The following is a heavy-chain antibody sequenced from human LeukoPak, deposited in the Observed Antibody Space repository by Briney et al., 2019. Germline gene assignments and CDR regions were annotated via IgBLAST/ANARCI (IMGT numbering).Heavy chain of an antibody. Sequence: PGGSLRLSCAASGFTFSSYWMNWARQAPGKGLEWVASINHNGNVNYYVDSVKGRFTISRDNSKNTLYLQMNSLRAEDTAVYYCAKDPNYSPFDYWGQGTLVTVSS. J-gene: IGHJ4*02. CDR3: AKDPNYSPFDY. V-gene: IGHV3-7*03. CDR2: INHNGNVN. D-gene: IGHD1-7*01. CDR1: GFTFSSYW.